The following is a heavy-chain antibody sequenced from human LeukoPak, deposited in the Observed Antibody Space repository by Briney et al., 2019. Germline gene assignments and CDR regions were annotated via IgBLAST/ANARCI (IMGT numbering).Heavy chain of an antibody. J-gene: IGHJ4*02. CDR1: GLSFEPYF. Sequence: SETLSLTCTVSGLSFEPYFWSWIRQPPGKGLEWVGYVYYSGSTDYSPSLESRLTISADTSKNQFSLKLRSVTAADTAVYYCASHRRSHGSEYWGQGTLVTASS. CDR3: ASHRRSHGSEY. V-gene: IGHV4-59*08. D-gene: IGHD3-10*01. CDR2: VYYSGST.